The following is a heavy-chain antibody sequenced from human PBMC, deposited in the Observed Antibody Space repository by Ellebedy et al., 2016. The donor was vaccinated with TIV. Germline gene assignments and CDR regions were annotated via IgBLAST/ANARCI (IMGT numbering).Heavy chain of an antibody. CDR3: AKGSVWDLLLTCFDY. CDR2: FSGRGPKT. CDR1: GFTFSSFA. J-gene: IGHJ4*02. Sequence: GESLKISCVVSGFTFSSFAICWVRQAPGKGLEWVSGFSGRGPKTYYADSVKGRFTISRDISKNTLYLQMNSLSAEDTAVYYCAKGSVWDLLLTCFDYWGQGTVVTVSS. V-gene: IGHV3-23*01. D-gene: IGHD1-26*01.